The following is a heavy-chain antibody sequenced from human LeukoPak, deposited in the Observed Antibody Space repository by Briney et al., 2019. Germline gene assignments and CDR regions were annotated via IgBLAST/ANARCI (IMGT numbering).Heavy chain of an antibody. CDR1: GFTFSSYA. J-gene: IGHJ6*02. Sequence: GGSLRLSCAASGFTFSSYAMSWVRQAPGKGLEWVSAISGSGGSTYYADSVKGRFTISRDNAKNSLYLQMNSLRAEDTAVYYCARDGLYYDILTGYYRTYYYGMDVWGQGTTVTVSS. D-gene: IGHD3-9*01. CDR2: ISGSGGST. CDR3: ARDGLYYDILTGYYRTYYYGMDV. V-gene: IGHV3-23*01.